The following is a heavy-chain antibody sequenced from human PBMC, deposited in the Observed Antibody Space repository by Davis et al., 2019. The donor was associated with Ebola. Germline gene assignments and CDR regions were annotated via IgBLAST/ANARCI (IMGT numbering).Heavy chain of an antibody. Sequence: GGSLRLSCAGSGFIFGNYEMNWVRQAPGKGLEWVSYISNSGITIDYADSVKGRFTISRDNAKTALYLQMTSLRPEDTALYYCARSRRASLWGQGTLVTVSS. CDR3: ARSRRASL. J-gene: IGHJ4*02. CDR2: ISNSGITI. V-gene: IGHV3-48*03. CDR1: GFIFGNYE.